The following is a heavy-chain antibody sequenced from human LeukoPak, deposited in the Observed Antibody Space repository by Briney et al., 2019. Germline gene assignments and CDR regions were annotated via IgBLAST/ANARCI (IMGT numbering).Heavy chain of an antibody. J-gene: IGHJ4*02. CDR2: IEQDGSEK. Sequence: PGGSLRLSCAASGFTFSSYWMSWVRQAPGKGLEWVANIEQDGSEKYYVDSVKGRFTISRDNAKKSPYLQMNSLRAEDTAVYYCARGGLVFYDNSGHDYWGQGTLVTVSS. CDR1: GFTFSSYW. V-gene: IGHV3-7*01. D-gene: IGHD3-22*01. CDR3: ARGGLVFYDNSGHDY.